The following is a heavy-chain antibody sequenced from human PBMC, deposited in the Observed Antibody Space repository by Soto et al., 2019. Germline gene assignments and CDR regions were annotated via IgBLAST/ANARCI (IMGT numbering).Heavy chain of an antibody. CDR1: GFTFSTYS. V-gene: IGHV3-21*01. Sequence: GGSLRLSCTASGFTFSTYSLNWVRQAPGKGLEWVSFITGSSGHKFYADSLRGRFTISRDNAKNSLYLQMNNLRAEDTAIYYCARDGEAHFGLDVWGQGTTVTVSS. CDR3: ARDGEAHFGLDV. CDR2: ITGSSGHK. J-gene: IGHJ6*02. D-gene: IGHD3-10*01.